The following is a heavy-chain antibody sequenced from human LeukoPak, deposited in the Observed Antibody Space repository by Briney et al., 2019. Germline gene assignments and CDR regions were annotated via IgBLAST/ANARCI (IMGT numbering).Heavy chain of an antibody. V-gene: IGHV1-18*01. J-gene: IGHJ3*02. Sequence: ASEKVSCKASGYTFTSYGISWVRQAPGQGLEWMGWISAYNGNTKFAQMFQDRVTMTTVTSTSTAYMELRSLTLDDTAVYYCARAKTLEPSPSNAFDIWGQGTMVTVSS. CDR3: ARAKTLEPSPSNAFDI. D-gene: IGHD1-1*01. CDR1: GYTFTSYG. CDR2: ISAYNGNT.